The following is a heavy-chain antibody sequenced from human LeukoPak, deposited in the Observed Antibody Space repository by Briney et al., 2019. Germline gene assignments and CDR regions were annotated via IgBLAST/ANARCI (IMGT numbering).Heavy chain of an antibody. J-gene: IGHJ4*02. CDR1: GYTFLNYD. D-gene: IGHD3-10*01. CDR3: ARVADYGSGSHLFDY. CDR2: ISAHNYNT. V-gene: IGHV1-18*01. Sequence: ASVKVSCKASGYTFLNYDFTWVRQAPGQGLEWMGWISAHNYNTKYAQRFQGRVNMTADTPMTTAYMELRSLRSDDTAVYYCARVADYGSGSHLFDYWGQGTLVAVSS.